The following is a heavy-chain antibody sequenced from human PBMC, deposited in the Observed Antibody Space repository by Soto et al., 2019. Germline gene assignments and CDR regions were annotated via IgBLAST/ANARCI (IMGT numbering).Heavy chain of an antibody. V-gene: IGHV3-30*03. CDR2: ISYDGSNK. D-gene: IGHD5-18*01. J-gene: IGHJ4*02. CDR1: GFTFSSYG. Sequence: QVQLVESGGGVVQPGRSLRLSCAASGFTFSSYGMHWVRQAPGKGLEWVAVISYDGSNKYYADSVKGRFTISRDNSKNTLYLQMNSLRAEDTAVYYCATLEGNTAMVDYWGQGTLVTVSS. CDR3: ATLEGNTAMVDY.